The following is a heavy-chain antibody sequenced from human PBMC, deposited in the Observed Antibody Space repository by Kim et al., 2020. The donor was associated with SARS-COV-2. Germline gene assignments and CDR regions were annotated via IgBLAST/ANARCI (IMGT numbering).Heavy chain of an antibody. CDR2: ISSSSSYI. D-gene: IGHD1-26*01. CDR1: GFTFSSYS. CDR3: ARDPRGSYPAFAY. J-gene: IGHJ4*02. V-gene: IGHV3-21*01. Sequence: GGSLRLSCAASGFTFSSYSMNWVRQAPGKGLQWVSSISSSSSYIYYADSVNGRFTISRDNAKTSLSLQMNSLRADDTPVYYCARDPRGSYPAFAYLGQGT.